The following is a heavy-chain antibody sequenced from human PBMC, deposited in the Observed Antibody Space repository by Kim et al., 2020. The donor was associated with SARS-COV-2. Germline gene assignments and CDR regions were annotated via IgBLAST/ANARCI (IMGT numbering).Heavy chain of an antibody. CDR3: ARRSGRYSAKFDY. J-gene: IGHJ4*02. V-gene: IGHV1-2*04. D-gene: IGHD3-10*01. Sequence: ASVKVSCKASGYTFSGYYMHWVRQAPGQGLEWMGWINPNSGGTNYAQKFQGWVTMTRDTSITTAYMELTRLRSDDTAVYYCARRSGRYSAKFDYWGQGTLVTVSS. CDR2: INPNSGGT. CDR1: GYTFSGYY.